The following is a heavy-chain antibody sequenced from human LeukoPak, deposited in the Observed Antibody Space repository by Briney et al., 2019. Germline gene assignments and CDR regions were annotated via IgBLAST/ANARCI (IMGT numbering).Heavy chain of an antibody. CDR3: ARDGYDSSGYAFDI. Sequence: SVRLSCKASGGTFSSYAISWVRQAPGQGLEWMGGIIPIFGTANYAQKFQGRVTITADESTSTAYMELSSLRSEDTAVYYCARDGYDSSGYAFDIWGQGTIASVSS. J-gene: IGHJ3*02. V-gene: IGHV1-69*13. CDR2: IIPIFGTA. D-gene: IGHD3-22*01. CDR1: GGTFSSYA.